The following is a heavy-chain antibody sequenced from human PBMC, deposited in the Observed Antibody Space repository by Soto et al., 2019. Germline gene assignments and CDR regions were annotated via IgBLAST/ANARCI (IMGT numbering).Heavy chain of an antibody. Sequence: HPGGSLRLSCAASGFIFSSHWMHWVRQAPGKGLLGVSHIGPDGSNIWEADSVQGRFTISRDNARNRLYLQMNSLRDEDTAIYYCVRDSNWSFDYWGQGILVTVSS. D-gene: IGHD6-13*01. V-gene: IGHV3-74*01. J-gene: IGHJ4*02. CDR2: IGPDGSNI. CDR1: GFIFSSHW. CDR3: VRDSNWSFDY.